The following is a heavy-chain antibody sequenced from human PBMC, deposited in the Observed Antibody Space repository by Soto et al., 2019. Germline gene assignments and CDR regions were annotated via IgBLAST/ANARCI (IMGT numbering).Heavy chain of an antibody. Sequence: QVQLQESGPGLVKPSETLSLTCTVSGGSISSYYWSWIRQPPGKGLEWIAYIYYSGNTNYNPSLKSRVTISVDTSKNQFSLKLSSVTAADTAVYYCAATSRGFSTWFDPWGQGTLVTVSS. CDR1: GGSISSYY. CDR3: AATSRGFSTWFDP. D-gene: IGHD3-22*01. CDR2: IYYSGNT. J-gene: IGHJ5*02. V-gene: IGHV4-59*01.